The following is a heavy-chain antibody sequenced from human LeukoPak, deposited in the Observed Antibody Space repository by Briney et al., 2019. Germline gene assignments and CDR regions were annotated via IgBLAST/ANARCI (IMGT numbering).Heavy chain of an antibody. CDR1: GFTFSSYG. D-gene: IGHD2-15*01. J-gene: IGHJ6*02. CDR2: ISYDGSNK. V-gene: IGHV3-30*18. CDR3: AKVPPAGYCSGGSCFLKSYYYYGMDV. Sequence: GRSLRLSCAASGFTFSSYGMHWVRQAPGKGLEWVAVISYDGSNKYYADSVKGRFTISRDNSKNTLYLQMNSLRAEDTAVYYCAKVPPAGYCSGGSCFLKSYYYYGMDVWGQGTTVTVSS.